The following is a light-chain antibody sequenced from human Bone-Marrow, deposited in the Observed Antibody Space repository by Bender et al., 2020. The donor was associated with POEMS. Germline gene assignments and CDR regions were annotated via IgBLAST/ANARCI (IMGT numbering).Light chain of an antibody. CDR2: TNN. CDR1: GSNIGGYP. J-gene: IGLJ1*01. Sequence: QSVLTQPPSASGTPGQRVTISCSGSGSNIGGYPVNWYQQLPGTAPRLLIYTNNERPSGVPDRFSGSKSGTSASLAITGLQSDDEADYYCSSYTTRSTPYYVFGTGTKVTVL. CDR3: SSYTTRSTPYYV. V-gene: IGLV1-44*01.